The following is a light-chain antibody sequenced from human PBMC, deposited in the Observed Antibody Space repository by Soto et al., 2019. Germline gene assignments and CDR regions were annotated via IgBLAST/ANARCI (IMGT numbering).Light chain of an antibody. CDR3: QQYNSSPWT. J-gene: IGKJ1*01. V-gene: IGKV1-5*03. Sequence: DIPMTQSPSTLSASVGDRVTITCRASQSISSWLVWYQQKPGKAPKLLIYKASSLESGVPSRFSGSGSGTEFTLTISSLQPDDFATYYCQQYNSSPWTFGQGTKVEIK. CDR1: QSISSW. CDR2: KAS.